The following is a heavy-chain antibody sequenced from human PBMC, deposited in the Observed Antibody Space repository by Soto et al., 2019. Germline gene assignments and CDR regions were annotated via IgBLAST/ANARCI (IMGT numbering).Heavy chain of an antibody. CDR3: ARSSGYSYGFDY. CDR2: INAGNGNT. V-gene: IGHV1-3*01. J-gene: IGHJ4*02. D-gene: IGHD5-18*01. CDR1: GDTFTSYA. Sequence: AAPVKVSCKAPGDTFTSYAMYWVRQAPGQRLEWMGWINAGNGNTKYSQKFQGRVTITRDTSASTAYMELRSLRSDDTAVYYCARSSGYSYGFDYWGQGTLVTVSS.